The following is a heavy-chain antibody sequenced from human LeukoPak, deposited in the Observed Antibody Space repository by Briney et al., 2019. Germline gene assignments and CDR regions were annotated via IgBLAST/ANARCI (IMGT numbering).Heavy chain of an antibody. CDR1: GYTFTSYD. J-gene: IGHJ4*02. Sequence: ASVKVSCKASGYTFTSYDINWVRQATGQGLEWMGWMNPNSGNTGYAQKFQGRVTMTRNTSISTAYMELSNLRSEDTAVYYCARRGYSGYDLIVDYWGQGTLVTVSS. V-gene: IGHV1-8*01. CDR3: ARRGYSGYDLIVDY. D-gene: IGHD5-12*01. CDR2: MNPNSGNT.